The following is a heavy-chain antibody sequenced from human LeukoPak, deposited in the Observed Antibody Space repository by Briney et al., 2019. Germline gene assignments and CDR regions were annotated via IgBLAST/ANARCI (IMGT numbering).Heavy chain of an antibody. V-gene: IGHV5-51*01. CDR2: IYPSDSDT. CDR1: GYSFTSYW. CDR3: ARLAARSSWLDY. D-gene: IGHD6-13*01. Sequence: GESLKISCKGSGYSFTSYWIAWVRQMPGKGLEWMGIIYPSDSDTKYSPSFQGQVTISADKSISTAYLQWSSLKASDTAMYYCARLAARSSWLDYWGQGTLVTVSS. J-gene: IGHJ4*02.